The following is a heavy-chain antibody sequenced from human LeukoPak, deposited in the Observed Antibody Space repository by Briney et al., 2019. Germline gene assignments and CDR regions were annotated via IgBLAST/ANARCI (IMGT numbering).Heavy chain of an antibody. D-gene: IGHD4-17*01. V-gene: IGHV4-39*01. CDR2: IYHSGST. CDR3: ARNTTVTHWYFDL. Sequence: SGTLSLTCIVSGGAISSSSHYWGWIRQPPGKGLEWIGSIYHSGSTVYNPSLKSRVAISVDTSRNQFSLKLNFVTASDTAVYYCARNTTVTHWYFDLWGRGTLVTVSS. J-gene: IGHJ2*01. CDR1: GGAISSSSHY.